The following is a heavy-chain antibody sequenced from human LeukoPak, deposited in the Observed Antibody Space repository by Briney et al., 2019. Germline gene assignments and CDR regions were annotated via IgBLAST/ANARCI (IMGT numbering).Heavy chain of an antibody. J-gene: IGHJ6*03. CDR2: ISGSGGST. D-gene: IGHD2-15*01. Sequence: GGSLRLSCAASGFTVSSNYMSWVRQAPGKGLEWVSAISGSGGSTYYADSVKGRFTISRDNSKNTLYLQMNSLRAEDTAVYYCAKDNRDNYYYYYYMDVWGKGTTVTVSS. CDR3: AKDNRDNYYYYYYMDV. CDR1: GFTVSSNY. V-gene: IGHV3-23*01.